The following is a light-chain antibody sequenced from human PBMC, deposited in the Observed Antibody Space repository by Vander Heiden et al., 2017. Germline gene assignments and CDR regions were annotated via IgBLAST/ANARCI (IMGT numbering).Light chain of an antibody. CDR1: QGISSY. CDR3: QQDDSSPIT. Sequence: AIRMTQSPSSFSASTGDRVTITCRASQGISSYLAWYQQKPGKAPKLLIYAASTLQSGVPSRFSGSGSGTDFTLTISCLQSEDFATYYCQQDDSSPITFGQGTLLEIK. CDR2: AAS. V-gene: IGKV1-8*01. J-gene: IGKJ5*01.